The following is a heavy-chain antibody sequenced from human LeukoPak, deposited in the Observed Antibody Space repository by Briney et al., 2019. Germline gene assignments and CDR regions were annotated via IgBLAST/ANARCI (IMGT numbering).Heavy chain of an antibody. Sequence: GSSVKVSCKASGGTLSNYAISWVRQAPGQGLEWMGGIIPIFGTANYAQKFQGRVTITADESTSTAYMELSSLRSEDTAVYYCALDISDYYYYYMDVWGKGTTVTISS. V-gene: IGHV1-69*01. CDR2: IIPIFGTA. J-gene: IGHJ6*03. CDR3: ALDISDYYYYYMDV. CDR1: GGTLSNYA. D-gene: IGHD3-9*01.